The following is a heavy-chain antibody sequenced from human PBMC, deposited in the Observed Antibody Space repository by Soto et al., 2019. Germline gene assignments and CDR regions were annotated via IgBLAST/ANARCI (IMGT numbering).Heavy chain of an antibody. D-gene: IGHD3-22*01. CDR2: ISAYNGNT. V-gene: IGHV1-18*01. CDR1: GYTFTSDV. CDR3: ARVIGYYDSSGPFDY. Sequence: SVKVSCKASGYTFTSDVISWVRQAPGQGLEWMGWISAYNGNTNYAQKLQGRVTMTTDTSTSTAYMELRSLRSDDTAVYYCARVIGYYDSSGPFDYWGQGTLVTVSS. J-gene: IGHJ4*02.